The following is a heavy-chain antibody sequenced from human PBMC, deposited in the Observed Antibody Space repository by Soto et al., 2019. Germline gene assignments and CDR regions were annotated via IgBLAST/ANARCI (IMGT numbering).Heavy chain of an antibody. D-gene: IGHD3-3*01. CDR2: IYYSGST. CDR1: GDSITNGGYY. V-gene: IGHV4-31*03. Sequence: QVQLQESGPGLVKPSQTLSLTCTVSGDSITNGGYYWSWIRQHPGKGLEWIGYIYYSGSTYYNPSLQSRVSISVDTSNNQFSLKLSSVTAADTAVYYCARRRVVTYFDYWGQGTLVTVSS. CDR3: ARRRVVTYFDY. J-gene: IGHJ4*02.